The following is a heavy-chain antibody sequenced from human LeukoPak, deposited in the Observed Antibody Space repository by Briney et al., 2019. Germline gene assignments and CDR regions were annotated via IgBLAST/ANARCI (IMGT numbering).Heavy chain of an antibody. CDR1: GFTFSSYA. CDR2: ISGSGGST. V-gene: IGHV3-23*01. Sequence: GGSLRLSCAASGFTFSSYAMSWVRQAPGKGLEWVSAISGSGGSTYYADSVKGRFTISRDKSKNTLYLQMNSLRAEDTAVYYCARDLIEQWLVYYYYYGMDVWGQGTTVTVSS. J-gene: IGHJ6*02. CDR3: ARDLIEQWLVYYYYYGMDV. D-gene: IGHD6-19*01.